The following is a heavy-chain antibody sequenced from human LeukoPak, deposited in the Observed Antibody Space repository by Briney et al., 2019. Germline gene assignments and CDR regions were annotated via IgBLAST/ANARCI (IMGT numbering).Heavy chain of an antibody. Sequence: PGGSLRLSCAASGFTYGSYAMSWVRQAPGKGLEWVSAISGSGGSTYYADSVKGRFTISRDNSKNTLYLQMNSLRAEDTAVYYCAKDAYGSGNYGYFDYWGQGTLVTVSS. J-gene: IGHJ4*02. D-gene: IGHD3-10*01. CDR3: AKDAYGSGNYGYFDY. CDR2: ISGSGGST. CDR1: GFTYGSYA. V-gene: IGHV3-23*01.